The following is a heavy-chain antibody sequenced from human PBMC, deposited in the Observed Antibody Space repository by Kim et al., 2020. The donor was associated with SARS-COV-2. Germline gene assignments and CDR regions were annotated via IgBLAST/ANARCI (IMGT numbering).Heavy chain of an antibody. CDR2: ISYRGHI. D-gene: IGHD2-8*02. Sequence: SETLSLTCTVSGGSTSSYYWTWIRQPPGKGLDWIGYISYRGHIKYNPSLKSRVTISLDTSNNQVFLKLTSVSAADTAIYYCAREFSGGTNSAGFDHRGQGALVTVSS. CDR1: GGSTSSYY. J-gene: IGHJ4*02. CDR3: AREFSGGTNSAGFDH. V-gene: IGHV4-59*01.